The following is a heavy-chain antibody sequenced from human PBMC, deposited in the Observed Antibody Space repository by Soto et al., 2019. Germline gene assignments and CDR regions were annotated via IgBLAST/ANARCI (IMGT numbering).Heavy chain of an antibody. J-gene: IGHJ6*02. CDR2: MSRSGTT. V-gene: IGHV4-39*01. CDR1: GGSMNTNTYY. D-gene: IGHD2-2*01. CDR3: AGHFNARGGVPFQH. Sequence: SETLSLTCAVSGGSMNTNTYYWGWVRQPPGKGLEWIGSMSRSGTTHYNPSLKSRLTISLDMSKNHFSLDLRSVTAADTAIFYCAGHFNARGGVPFQHWGQGTTVTVSS.